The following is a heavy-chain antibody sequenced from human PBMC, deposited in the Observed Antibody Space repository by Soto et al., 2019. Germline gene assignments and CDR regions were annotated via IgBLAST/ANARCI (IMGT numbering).Heavy chain of an antibody. D-gene: IGHD3-22*01. J-gene: IGHJ4*02. CDR3: ARAHYDSSGPTQGYFDY. CDR1: GYTFTGYY. Sequence: ASVKVSCKASGYTFTGYYMHWVRQAPGQGLEWMGWINPNSGGTNYAQKFQGWVTMTRDTSISTAYMELSRLRSDDTAVYYCARAHYDSSGPTQGYFDYWGQGTLVTVSS. V-gene: IGHV1-2*04. CDR2: INPNSGGT.